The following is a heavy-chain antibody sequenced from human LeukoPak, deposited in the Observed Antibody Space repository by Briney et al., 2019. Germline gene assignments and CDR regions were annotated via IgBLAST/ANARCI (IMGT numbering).Heavy chain of an antibody. CDR2: IKEDANEE. V-gene: IGHV3-7*01. CDR1: GFTFRSYR. Sequence: GGSLRLSCAASGFTFRSYRMSWVRQAPGKGLEWVANIKEDANEEYYVDSVRGRFIISRDNAKNSLYLQMYSLRADDTAVYYCARAGYCTSNSCYSPNFYYMDVWGKGTTVAVSS. D-gene: IGHD2-2*01. J-gene: IGHJ6*03. CDR3: ARAGYCTSNSCYSPNFYYMDV.